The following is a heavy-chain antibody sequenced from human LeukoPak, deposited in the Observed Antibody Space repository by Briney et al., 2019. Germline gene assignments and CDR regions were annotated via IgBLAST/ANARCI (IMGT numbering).Heavy chain of an antibody. CDR3: ARAAGYSYGPTFDY. CDR1: GGTFSSYA. J-gene: IGHJ4*02. Sequence: GSSVKVSCKASGGTFSSYAISWVRQAPEQGLEWMGRIIPIFGTANYAQKFQGRVTTTTDESTSTAYMELSSLRSEDTAVYYCARAAGYSYGPTFDYWGQGTLVTVSS. D-gene: IGHD5-18*01. CDR2: IIPIFGTA. V-gene: IGHV1-69*05.